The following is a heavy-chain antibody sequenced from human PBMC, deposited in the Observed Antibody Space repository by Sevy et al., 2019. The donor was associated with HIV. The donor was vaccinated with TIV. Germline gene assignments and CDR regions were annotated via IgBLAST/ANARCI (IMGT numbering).Heavy chain of an antibody. CDR1: GGSINSDDYY. D-gene: IGHD3-3*01. Sequence: SETLSLTCTVSGGSINSDDYYWSWIRQHPGKGLEWIGYIYYSGSTYYNPSLKSRVTISVDTSKNQFSLKLSSVTAADTAVYYCARDQGGGLRRTFDIWGQGTMVTVSS. CDR3: ARDQGGGLRRTFDI. V-gene: IGHV4-31*03. J-gene: IGHJ3*02. CDR2: IYYSGST.